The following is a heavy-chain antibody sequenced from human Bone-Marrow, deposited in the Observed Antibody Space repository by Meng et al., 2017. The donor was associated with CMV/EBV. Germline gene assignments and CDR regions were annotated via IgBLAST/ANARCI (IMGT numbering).Heavy chain of an antibody. CDR1: GYAFTDYF. D-gene: IGHD3-3*01. V-gene: IGHV1-2*02. Sequence: ASVKVSCKASGYAFTDYFIHWVRQAPGQGLEWMGWINPKTGGTNYAQSFQGRVTMTRDTSIGTAYMELRRLKSDDTAVYYCARVDVTIFGVVIGDGMDVWGQGTTVTVSS. CDR3: ARVDVTIFGVVIGDGMDV. J-gene: IGHJ6*02. CDR2: INPKTGGT.